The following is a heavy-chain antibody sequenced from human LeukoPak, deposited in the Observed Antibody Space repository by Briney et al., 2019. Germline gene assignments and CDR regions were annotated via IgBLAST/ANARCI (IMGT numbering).Heavy chain of an antibody. J-gene: IGHJ3*02. V-gene: IGHV3-30*18. CDR3: AKSDGYDPYAFDI. D-gene: IGHD5-12*01. CDR2: ISYDGSNK. Sequence: GGSLRLSCAASGFTFSGSAMHWVRQAPGKGLEWVAVISYDGSNKYYADSVKGRFTISRDNSKNTLYLQMNSLRAEDTAVYYCAKSDGYDPYAFDIWGQGTMVTVSS. CDR1: GFTFSGSA.